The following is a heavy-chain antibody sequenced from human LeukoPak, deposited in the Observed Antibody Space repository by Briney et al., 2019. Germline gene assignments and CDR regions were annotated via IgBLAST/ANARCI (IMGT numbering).Heavy chain of an antibody. J-gene: IGHJ4*02. V-gene: IGHV1-8*01. CDR2: MNPTSANT. D-gene: IGHD2-15*01. CDR1: GYTFTSYD. CDR3: AKRRYCSGDRCRPTQNVVEYDFDY. Sequence: ASVKVSCKASGYTFTSYDINWVRQATGQGLEWMGWMNPTSANTGYAQRFQGRVTMTRNASISTAYMELSSLTSEDTAAYYCAKRRYCSGDRCRPTQNVVEYDFDYWGQGTLVTVSS.